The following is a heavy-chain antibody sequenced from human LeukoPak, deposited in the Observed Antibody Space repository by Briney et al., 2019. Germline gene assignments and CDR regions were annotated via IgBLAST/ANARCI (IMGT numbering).Heavy chain of an antibody. CDR2: IIPIFGTA. V-gene: IGHV1-69*01. J-gene: IGHJ4*02. CDR3: ASTRTLTGPTYY. Sequence: GASVKVSCKASGGTFSSYAISWVRQAPGQGLEWMGGIIPIFGTANYAQKFQGRVTITADESTSTAYMELSSLRSEDTGLYYCASTRTLTGPTYYWGQGTLVTVSS. D-gene: IGHD3-9*01. CDR1: GGTFSSYA.